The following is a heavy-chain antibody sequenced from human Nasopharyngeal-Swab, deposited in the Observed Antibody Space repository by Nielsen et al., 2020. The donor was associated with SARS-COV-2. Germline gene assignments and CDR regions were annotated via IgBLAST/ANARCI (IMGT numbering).Heavy chain of an antibody. J-gene: IGHJ4*02. CDR3: ARSTNPAFGY. Sequence: GGSLRLSCAASGFTFSSYWMHWVRQVPGEGLFWVSRISTDGSNTLYADSVKGRFTISRDNAKNSLYLQMNNLRAEDTAVYYCARSTNPAFGYWGQGTLVTVSS. CDR2: ISTDGSNT. V-gene: IGHV3-74*01. CDR1: GFTFSSYW. D-gene: IGHD3-10*01.